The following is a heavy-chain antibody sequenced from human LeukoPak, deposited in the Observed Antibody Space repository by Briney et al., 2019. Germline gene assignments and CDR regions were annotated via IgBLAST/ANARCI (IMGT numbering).Heavy chain of an antibody. Sequence: ASVKVSCKASGYTLIDYYMHWVRQAPGQGLEWMGWINPYSGGTNYAQKFQGSVTMTGDTSISTTYMELSSLRSDDTAVYYCARAYGDNSIDHFQHWGQGTLVTVSS. CDR3: ARAYGDNSIDHFQH. V-gene: IGHV1-2*02. CDR2: INPYSGGT. CDR1: GYTLIDYY. J-gene: IGHJ1*01. D-gene: IGHD4-23*01.